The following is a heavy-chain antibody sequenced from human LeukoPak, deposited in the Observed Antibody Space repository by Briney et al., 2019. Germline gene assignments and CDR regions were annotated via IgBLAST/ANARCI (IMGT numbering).Heavy chain of an antibody. V-gene: IGHV3-23*01. CDR1: GFTFSSFA. CDR2: IGHGGYDI. D-gene: IGHD2-21*01. Sequence: GGSLRLSCAASGFTFSSFAMAWVRQAPGRGLEWVAVIGHGGYDIHYADSVKGRFTISRDNSKNILYLQMSSLKADDTAVYYCAKYCGGDCFRNFDSWGQGALVTVSS. J-gene: IGHJ4*02. CDR3: AKYCGGDCFRNFDS.